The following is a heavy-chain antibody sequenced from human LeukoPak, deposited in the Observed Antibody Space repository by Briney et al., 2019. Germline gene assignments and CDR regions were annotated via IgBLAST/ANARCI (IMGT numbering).Heavy chain of an antibody. V-gene: IGHV1-18*04. J-gene: IGHJ4*02. CDR1: GYTFTGYY. D-gene: IGHD6-6*01. Sequence: ASVKVSCKASGYTFTGYYIHWVRQAPGQGLEWVGWISPYTGNRNYAQKLQGRVTMTTDTSTSTAYMELRSLRSDDTAVYYCARTTDSSSLDYWGQGTLVTVSS. CDR2: ISPYTGNR. CDR3: ARTTDSSSLDY.